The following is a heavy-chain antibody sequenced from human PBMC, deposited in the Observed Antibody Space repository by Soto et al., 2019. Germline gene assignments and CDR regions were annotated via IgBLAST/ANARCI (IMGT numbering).Heavy chain of an antibody. D-gene: IGHD3-9*01. V-gene: IGHV3-30*18. CDR3: AKDTFAKDPLTPLDY. J-gene: IGHJ4*02. CDR2: ISYDGSNK. CDR1: GFTFSSYG. Sequence: QVQLVESGGGVVQPGRSLRLSCAASGFTFSSYGMHWVRQAPGKGLEWVAVISYDGSNKYYADSVKGRFTSSRDNSKNTLYLQMNSLRAEDTAVYYCAKDTFAKDPLTPLDYWGQGTLVTVSS.